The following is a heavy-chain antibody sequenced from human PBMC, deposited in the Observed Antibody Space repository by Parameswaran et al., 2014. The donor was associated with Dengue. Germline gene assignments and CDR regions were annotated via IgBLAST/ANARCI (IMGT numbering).Heavy chain of an antibody. V-gene: IGHV3-23*01. CDR2: ISGSGGST. CDR3: AKDSDYDFWSGYRNWFDP. J-gene: IGHJ5*02. D-gene: IGHD3-3*01. Sequence: WIRQPPGKGLEWVSAISGSGGSTYYADSVKGRFTISRDNSKNTLYLQMNSLRAEDTAVYYCAKDSDYDFWSGYRNWFDPWGQGTLVTVSS.